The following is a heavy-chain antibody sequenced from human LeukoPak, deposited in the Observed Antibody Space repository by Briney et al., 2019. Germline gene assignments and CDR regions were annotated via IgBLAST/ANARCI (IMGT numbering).Heavy chain of an antibody. D-gene: IGHD1-26*01. J-gene: IGHJ4*02. CDR1: GGSISSYY. Sequence: SETLSLTCTVSGGSISSYYWSWIRQPPGKGLEWIGYIYYSGSTNYNPSLKSRVTISVDTSKNQFSLKLSSVTAADTAVYYCARVRIVGALFDYWGQGTLVTVSS. CDR3: ARVRIVGALFDY. V-gene: IGHV4-59*08. CDR2: IYYSGST.